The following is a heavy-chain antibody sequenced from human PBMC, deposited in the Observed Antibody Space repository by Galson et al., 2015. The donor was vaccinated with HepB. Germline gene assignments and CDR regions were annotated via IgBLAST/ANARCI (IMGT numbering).Heavy chain of an antibody. Sequence: SETLSLTCAVYGGSFSGYYWSWIRQPPGKGLEWIGSIYYSGSTYYNPSLKSRVTISVDTSKNQFSLKLSSVTAADTAVYYCASSGYCSSTSCHPAKYYYYYYYMDVWGKGTTVTVSS. CDR1: GGSFSGYY. J-gene: IGHJ6*03. D-gene: IGHD2-2*03. CDR3: ASSGYCSSTSCHPAKYYYYYYYMDV. V-gene: IGHV4-34*01. CDR2: IYYSGST.